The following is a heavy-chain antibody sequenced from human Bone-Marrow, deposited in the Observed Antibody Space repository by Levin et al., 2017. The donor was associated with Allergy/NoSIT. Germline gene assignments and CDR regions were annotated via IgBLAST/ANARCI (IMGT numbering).Heavy chain of an antibody. CDR1: GFTFSSYA. Sequence: ETLSLTCAASGFTFSSYAMSWVRQAPGKGLEWVSTLIGSGLTTYYADSVKGRFTISRDTSKSTLYLQMNSLRAEDTAVYYCAKDLGIAAAGQYYFDYWGQGILVTVSS. V-gene: IGHV3-23*01. CDR2: LIGSGLTT. CDR3: AKDLGIAAAGQYYFDY. D-gene: IGHD6-13*01. J-gene: IGHJ4*02.